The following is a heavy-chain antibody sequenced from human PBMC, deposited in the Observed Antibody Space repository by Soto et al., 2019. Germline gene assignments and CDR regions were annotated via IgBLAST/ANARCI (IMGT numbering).Heavy chain of an antibody. CDR2: IYYSGNT. V-gene: IGHV4-61*08. Sequence: SETLSLTCTVSGGSVGSGDYYWSWIRQPPGKGLEWIGYIYYSGNTNYNPSLKSRVIISVDTSKNLFSLKLTSVTAADTAVYYCARIPVDTSMIYWLDPWGQGTLLTVPS. CDR3: ARIPVDTSMIYWLDP. CDR1: GGSVGSGDYY. D-gene: IGHD5-18*01. J-gene: IGHJ5*02.